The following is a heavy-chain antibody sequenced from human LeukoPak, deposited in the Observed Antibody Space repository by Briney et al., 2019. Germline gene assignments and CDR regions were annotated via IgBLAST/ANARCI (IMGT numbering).Heavy chain of an antibody. CDR1: GFTFSSNW. Sequence: GGSLRLSCAASGFTFSSNWMHWVRQAPGKGLVWVSRINEDGSTTNYADSVKGRFTISRDNSKNTLYLQMNSLRAEDTAVYYCALEGYDILTGYSGYWGQGTLVTVSS. CDR3: ALEGYDILTGYSGY. V-gene: IGHV3-74*01. D-gene: IGHD3-9*01. CDR2: INEDGSTT. J-gene: IGHJ4*02.